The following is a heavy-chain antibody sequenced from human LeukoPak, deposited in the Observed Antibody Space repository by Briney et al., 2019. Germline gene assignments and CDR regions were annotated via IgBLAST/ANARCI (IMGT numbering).Heavy chain of an antibody. CDR3: ARGREYYYDSSGYYYGGY. D-gene: IGHD3-22*01. V-gene: IGHV1-8*01. CDR1: GYTFTSYD. J-gene: IGHJ4*02. CDR2: TNPNSGNT. Sequence: ASVKVSCKASGYTFTSYDINWVRQATGRGLEWMGWTNPNSGNTGYAQKFQGRVTMTRNTSISTAYMELSSLRSEDTAVYYCARGREYYYDSSGYYYGGYWGQGTLVTVSS.